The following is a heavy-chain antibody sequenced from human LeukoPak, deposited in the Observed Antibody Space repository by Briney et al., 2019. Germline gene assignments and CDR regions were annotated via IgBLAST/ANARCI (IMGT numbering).Heavy chain of an antibody. Sequence: GESLKISCKGSGYGFTSYWIGWVRQMPGKGLEWMGIIYPGDSDTRYSPSFQGQVTISADRSISTAYLQWSSLKASDTAMYYCARHEGLGYCSGGSCYSYNWFDPWGQGTLVTVSS. D-gene: IGHD2-15*01. V-gene: IGHV5-51*01. CDR1: GYGFTSYW. J-gene: IGHJ5*02. CDR3: ARHEGLGYCSGGSCYSYNWFDP. CDR2: IYPGDSDT.